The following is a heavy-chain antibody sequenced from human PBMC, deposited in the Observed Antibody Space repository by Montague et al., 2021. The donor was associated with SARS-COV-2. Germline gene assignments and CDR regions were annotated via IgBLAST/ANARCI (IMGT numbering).Heavy chain of an antibody. CDR1: GGSISSYN. Sequence: SETLSLTCTVSGGSISSYNWRWIWRPPGTGLEWIGYIYYSGSTNYYSSLTSRVTISVDTSTNQFSLKLSPVTAADTAVSYCASEVRYYDDSSGHGAFDIWDQGAMVTVSS. J-gene: IGHJ3*02. D-gene: IGHD3-22*01. V-gene: IGHV4-59*01. CDR3: ASEVRYYDDSSGHGAFDI. CDR2: IYYSGST.